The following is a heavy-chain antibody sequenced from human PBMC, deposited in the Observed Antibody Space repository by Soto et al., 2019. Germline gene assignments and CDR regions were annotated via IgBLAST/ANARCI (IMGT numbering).Heavy chain of an antibody. CDR3: AHKGGRGAAMDV. D-gene: IGHD2-15*01. Sequence: QITLKESGPTLVKPTQTLTLTCTFSGFSLSNSGVGVGWMRQPPGKALEWLTLIYWDDDERYSPSLKSRLTITKDTSKNQVVLTLTNMDPVDTATYFCAHKGGRGAAMDVWGQGTTVTVSS. V-gene: IGHV2-5*02. J-gene: IGHJ6*02. CDR2: IYWDDDE. CDR1: GFSLSNSGVG.